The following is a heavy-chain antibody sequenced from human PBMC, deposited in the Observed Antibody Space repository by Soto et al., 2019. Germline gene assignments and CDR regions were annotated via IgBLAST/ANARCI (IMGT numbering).Heavy chain of an antibody. J-gene: IGHJ4*02. V-gene: IGHV1-18*01. Sequence: ASVKVSCKASGYTFTSYGISWVRQAPGQGLEWIGWISAYNGNTNYAQKLQGRVTMTTGTSTSTAYMELRSLRSDDTAVYYCARVGPAHYYDSSGYYSPLDYWGQGTLVTVSS. CDR2: ISAYNGNT. CDR3: ARVGPAHYYDSSGYYSPLDY. D-gene: IGHD3-22*01. CDR1: GYTFTSYG.